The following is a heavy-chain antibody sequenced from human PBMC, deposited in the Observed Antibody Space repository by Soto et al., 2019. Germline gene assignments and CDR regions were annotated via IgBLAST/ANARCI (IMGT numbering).Heavy chain of an antibody. CDR1: GGTFSSYA. Sequence: QVQLVQSGAEVKKPGSSVKVSCKASGGTFSSYAISWVRQAPGQGLEWMGGIIPIFGTANYAQKFQGRVTITADESTSTAYIELSSLRSEDTAVYYCARGPYSSSLYLFGDYYYGMDVWGQGTTVTVSS. D-gene: IGHD6-13*01. CDR2: IIPIFGTA. J-gene: IGHJ6*02. CDR3: ARGPYSSSLYLFGDYYYGMDV. V-gene: IGHV1-69*12.